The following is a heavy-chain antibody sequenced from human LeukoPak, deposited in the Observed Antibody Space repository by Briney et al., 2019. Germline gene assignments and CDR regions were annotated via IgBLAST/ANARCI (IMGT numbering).Heavy chain of an antibody. CDR1: VASVSSDY. D-gene: IGHD6-13*01. Sequence: PSETLSLSCTVPVASVSSDYSSSIRQPPRKGLEWVGYIYYSGPTNYNPSLKSRATISVDTSKNQCSLKLSSVTAADTAVYYSARGVYIAAAQYGYWGQRTLVTVSS. CDR3: ARGVYIAAAQYGY. V-gene: IGHV4-59*02. CDR2: IYYSGPT. J-gene: IGHJ4*02.